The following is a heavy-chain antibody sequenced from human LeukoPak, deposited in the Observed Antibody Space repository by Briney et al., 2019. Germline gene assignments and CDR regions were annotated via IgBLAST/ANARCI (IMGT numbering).Heavy chain of an antibody. V-gene: IGHV1-69*13. J-gene: IGHJ5*02. CDR2: IIPIFGTA. Sequence: SVKVSCKASGGTFSSYAISWVRQAPGQGLEWMGGIIPIFGTANYAQKFQGRVTTTADESTSTAYMELSSLRSEDTAVYYCARSKQQLTVNWFDPWGQGTLVTVSS. CDR1: GGTFSSYA. CDR3: ARSKQQLTVNWFDP. D-gene: IGHD6-13*01.